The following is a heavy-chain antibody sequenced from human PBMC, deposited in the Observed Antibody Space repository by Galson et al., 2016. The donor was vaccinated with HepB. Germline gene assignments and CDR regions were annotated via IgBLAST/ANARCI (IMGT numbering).Heavy chain of an antibody. J-gene: IGHJ5*02. D-gene: IGHD2-15*01. CDR1: GASISSNSYY. CDR2: IYYSGST. Sequence: SETLSLTCTVSGASISSNSYYWGWIRQPPGKGLEWVGSIYYSGSTFYKPSLKSRVTISADTSKNQFSLRLSSVTAADTAVYYCAQAGGAIVWFERWGQGTLVTVSS. V-gene: IGHV4-39*01. CDR3: AQAGGAIVWFER.